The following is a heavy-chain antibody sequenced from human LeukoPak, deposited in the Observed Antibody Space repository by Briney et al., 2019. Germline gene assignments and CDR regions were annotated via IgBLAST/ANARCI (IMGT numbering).Heavy chain of an antibody. D-gene: IGHD3-3*01. J-gene: IGHJ4*02. CDR2: IYYSGST. Sequence: SGTLSLTCTVSGGSISSSSYYWGWGRQRPGKGLEWNVSIYYSGSTYYNPALKSRITITVNTAKNKFSLKLSSVAAAVRAVYYCARTSHKITIFVVVISYYFDYWGQGTLVTVSS. V-gene: IGHV4-39*07. CDR3: ARTSHKITIFVVVISYYFDY. CDR1: GGSISSSSYY.